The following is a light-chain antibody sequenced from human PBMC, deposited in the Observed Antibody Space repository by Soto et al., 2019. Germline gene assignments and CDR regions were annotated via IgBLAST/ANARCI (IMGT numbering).Light chain of an antibody. CDR2: GVS. CDR1: QSVSSSY. V-gene: IGKV3-20*01. Sequence: EIVLTQSPGTLSLSPGERATLSCRASQSVSSSYLAWYQQKPGQAPRLLIFGVSSRATGIPDRFSGSGSGTDFTLTISRLEPEDFAVYYCQQYGTSPGMYTFDQGTKLEIK. CDR3: QQYGTSPGMYT. J-gene: IGKJ2*01.